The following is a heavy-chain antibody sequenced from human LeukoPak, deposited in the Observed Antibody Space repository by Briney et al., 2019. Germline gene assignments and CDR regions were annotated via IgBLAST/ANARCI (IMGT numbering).Heavy chain of an antibody. CDR3: ARAEDGYNFHY. D-gene: IGHD5-12*01. J-gene: IGHJ4*02. Sequence: PSETLSITCTVSGGSISSGGYYWSWIRQHPGKGLEWIGYIYYSGSTYYNPSLKSRVTISVDTSKNQFSLKLSSVTAADTAVYYCARAEDGYNFHYWGQGTLVTVSS. CDR1: GGSISSGGYY. CDR2: IYYSGST. V-gene: IGHV4-31*03.